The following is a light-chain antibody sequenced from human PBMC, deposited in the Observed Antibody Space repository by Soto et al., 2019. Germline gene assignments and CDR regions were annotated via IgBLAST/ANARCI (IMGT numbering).Light chain of an antibody. CDR3: CSYAGSSTYV. J-gene: IGLJ1*01. Sequence: QSALNQPASVSGSPGQSITISCTGTSSDVGSYNLVSWYQQHPGKAPKLMIYGGSKRPSGVSNRFSGSKSGNTASLTISGLQAEDEADYYCCSYAGSSTYVFGTGTKVTVL. V-gene: IGLV2-23*01. CDR1: SSDVGSYNL. CDR2: GGS.